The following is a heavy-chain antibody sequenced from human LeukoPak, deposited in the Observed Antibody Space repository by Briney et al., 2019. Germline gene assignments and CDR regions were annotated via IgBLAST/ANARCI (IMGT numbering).Heavy chain of an antibody. J-gene: IGHJ5*02. D-gene: IGHD3-10*01. V-gene: IGHV4-38-2*01. Sequence: KPSETLSLTCAVSGYSISSGYYWGWIRQPPGKGLGWIGSIYHSGSTYYNPSLKSRVTISVDTSKNQFSLKLSSVTAADTAVYYCASYYGSGRNWFDPWGQGTLVTVSS. CDR1: GYSISSGYY. CDR3: ASYYGSGRNWFDP. CDR2: IYHSGST.